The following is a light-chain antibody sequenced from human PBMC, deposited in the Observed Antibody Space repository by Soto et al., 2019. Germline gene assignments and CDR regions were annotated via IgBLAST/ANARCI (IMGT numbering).Light chain of an antibody. CDR2: GAS. V-gene: IGKV3-20*01. CDR3: QQYAYSPRT. Sequence: EIVLTQSPGTLSLSPGERATLSCRASQSVSRNYLAWYQQKPGQAPRLLIYGASSRATGIPDRFSGSGSGTDFTLTISRLEHEDFAVYYYQQYAYSPRTFGRGTKLELK. CDR1: QSVSRNY. J-gene: IGKJ2*01.